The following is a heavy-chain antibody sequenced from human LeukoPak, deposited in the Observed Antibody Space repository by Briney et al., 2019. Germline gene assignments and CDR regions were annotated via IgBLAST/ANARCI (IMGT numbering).Heavy chain of an antibody. D-gene: IGHD1-1*01. CDR1: GGSINSYY. J-gene: IGHJ6*02. CDR3: ARSSRGTSDYYGMDV. V-gene: IGHV4-59*01. Sequence: SETLSLTCTVSGGSINSYYWSRIRQPPGKGLEWIGYIYHRGSTDYNPSLKSRVTISVDTSQNHFSLKLSSVTAADTAVYYRARSSRGTSDYYGMDVWGQGTTVTVSS. CDR2: IYHRGST.